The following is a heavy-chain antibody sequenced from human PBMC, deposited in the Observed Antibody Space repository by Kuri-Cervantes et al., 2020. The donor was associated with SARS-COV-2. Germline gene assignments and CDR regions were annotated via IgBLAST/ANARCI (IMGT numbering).Heavy chain of an antibody. CDR1: GFTFSSYS. CDR3: ARIGPELFPWSGFYRHYYYMDV. D-gene: IGHD3-3*01. CDR2: ISSSSSYI. V-gene: IGHV3-21*01. Sequence: GESLKISCAASGFTFSSYSMNWVRQAPGKGLEWVSSISSSSSYIYYADSGKGRFTISRDNARNSLYLQMNSLRAEDTAVYYCARIGPELFPWSGFYRHYYYMDVWGKGTTVTVSS. J-gene: IGHJ6*03.